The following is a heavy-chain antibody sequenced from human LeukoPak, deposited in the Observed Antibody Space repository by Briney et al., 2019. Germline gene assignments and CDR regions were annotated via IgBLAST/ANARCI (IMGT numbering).Heavy chain of an antibody. V-gene: IGHV4-59*03. Sequence: SETLSLTCSLSGGSITNYYWSWIRQPPGKGLEWIAWFYSSGNTDYNPSLKSRITTSLGTSNNQFSLRLTSGTASDTAVYYYAITGEYSSSGPSWAFDIWGQGTMVTVSS. CDR3: AITGEYSSSGPSWAFDI. CDR2: FYSSGNT. CDR1: GGSITNYY. J-gene: IGHJ3*02. D-gene: IGHD3-10*01.